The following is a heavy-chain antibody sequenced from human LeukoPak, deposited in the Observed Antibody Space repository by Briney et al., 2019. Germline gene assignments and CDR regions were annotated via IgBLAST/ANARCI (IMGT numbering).Heavy chain of an antibody. CDR2: IKQDGSEK. Sequence: GGSLRLSCAASGFTFSSYWMSWVRQAPGKGLEWVANIKQDGSEKYYVDSVKGRFTISRDNAKNSLYLQMNSLRAEDTAVYYSARDHVGATSPFDYWGQGTLVTVSS. V-gene: IGHV3-7*01. J-gene: IGHJ4*02. D-gene: IGHD1-26*01. CDR3: ARDHVGATSPFDY. CDR1: GFTFSSYW.